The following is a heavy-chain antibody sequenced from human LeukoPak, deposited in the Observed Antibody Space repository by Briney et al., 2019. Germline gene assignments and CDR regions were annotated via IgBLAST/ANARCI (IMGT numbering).Heavy chain of an antibody. J-gene: IGHJ1*01. CDR1: GGSISSYY. V-gene: IGHV4-34*01. Sequence: SETLSLTCTVSGGSISSYYWSWIRQPPGKGLEWIGEINHSGSTNYNPSLKSRVTISVDTSKNQFSLKLSPVTAADTAVYYCARVPLGYCSSTSCYRGYFQHWGQGTLVTVSS. CDR2: INHSGST. D-gene: IGHD2-2*02. CDR3: ARVPLGYCSSTSCYRGYFQH.